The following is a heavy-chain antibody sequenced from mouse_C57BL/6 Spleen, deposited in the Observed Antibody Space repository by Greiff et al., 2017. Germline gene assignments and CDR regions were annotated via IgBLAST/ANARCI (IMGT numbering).Heavy chain of an antibody. Sequence: QVQLQQPGAELVKPGASVKMSCKASGYTFTSYWITWVKQRPGQGLEWIGDIYPGSGSTNYNQKFKSKATLTVDTSSSTAYMQLSSLTSEDSAVYYCARPHYYGSGYYFDYWGQGTTLTVSS. CDR2: IYPGSGST. V-gene: IGHV1-55*01. D-gene: IGHD1-1*01. J-gene: IGHJ2*01. CDR1: GYTFTSYW. CDR3: ARPHYYGSGYYFDY.